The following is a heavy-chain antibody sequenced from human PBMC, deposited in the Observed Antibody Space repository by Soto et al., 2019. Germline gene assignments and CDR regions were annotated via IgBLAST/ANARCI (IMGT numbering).Heavy chain of an antibody. V-gene: IGHV4-34*01. CDR3: ARGTRSTVMPMAHFDY. CDR2: ITQSGST. CDR1: GGSLSGYR. Sequence: ETLSLTCDGGSLSGYRCSCIRQSPGVGLEWIGEITQSGSTYYNPSLKSRVTISVDVSKNQFFLKLNSVTAADTAVYYCARGTRSTVMPMAHFDYWAQGTLVTVSS. D-gene: IGHD4-4*01. J-gene: IGHJ4*02.